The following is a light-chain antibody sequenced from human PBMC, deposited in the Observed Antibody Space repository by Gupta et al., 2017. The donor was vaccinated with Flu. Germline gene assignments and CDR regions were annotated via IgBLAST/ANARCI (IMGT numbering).Light chain of an antibody. CDR3: QQDNSWLYT. CDR1: QSVSGN. V-gene: IGKV3-15*01. CDR2: GAV. J-gene: IGKJ2*01. Sequence: TQSPATLSVSPGERATLSCRASQSVSGNLAWYQQKPGQAPRLLIYGAVTRATGIPARFSGSGSGTEFTLTITTLQSEDFAVYYCQQDNSWLYTFGQGTKLEVK.